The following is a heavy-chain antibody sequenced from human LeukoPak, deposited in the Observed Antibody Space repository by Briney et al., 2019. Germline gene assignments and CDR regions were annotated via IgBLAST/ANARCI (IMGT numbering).Heavy chain of an antibody. CDR2: LYTSGGT. CDR1: GGSISSGGYY. D-gene: IGHD6-19*01. CDR3: ARDGSSGWYRGWFDP. Sequence: SETLSLTCTVSGGSISSGGYYWSWIRQPAGKGLEWVGRLYTSGGTNYNPSLKSRVTMSVDTSKNQFSLKLSSVTAADTAVYYCARDGSSGWYRGWFDPWGQGTLVTVSS. V-gene: IGHV4-61*02. J-gene: IGHJ5*02.